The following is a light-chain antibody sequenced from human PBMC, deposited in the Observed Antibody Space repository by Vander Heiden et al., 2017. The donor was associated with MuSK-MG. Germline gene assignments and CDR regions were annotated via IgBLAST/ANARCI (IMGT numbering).Light chain of an antibody. J-gene: IGKJ1*01. V-gene: IGKV3D-15*01. Sequence: EIVMTQSPATLSVSPGERATLSCRASQTVGSNLAWYQQKPGQAPRRLIYGASTRATGIPARFSGSGSERGFTRDFSLTISSLQSEDFAVYYCQQENNWPRTFGQGTRVEIK. CDR1: QTVGSN. CDR3: QQENNWPRT. CDR2: GAS.